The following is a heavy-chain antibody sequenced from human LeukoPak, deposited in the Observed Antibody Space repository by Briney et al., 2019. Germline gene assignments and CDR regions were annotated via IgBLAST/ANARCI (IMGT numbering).Heavy chain of an antibody. D-gene: IGHD6-13*01. Sequence: PSQTLSLTCTVSGGSISSDGYYWSWIRQPPGKGLEWIGYIYHSGSTYYNPSLKSRVTISVDRSKNQFSLKLSSVTAADTAVYYCARTVDSSSWYSSYYFDYWGQGTLVTVSS. CDR1: GGSISSDGYY. CDR2: IYHSGST. J-gene: IGHJ4*02. CDR3: ARTVDSSSWYSSYYFDY. V-gene: IGHV4-30-2*01.